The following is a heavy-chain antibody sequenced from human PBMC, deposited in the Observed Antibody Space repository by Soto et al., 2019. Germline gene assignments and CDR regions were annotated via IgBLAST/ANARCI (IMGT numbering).Heavy chain of an antibody. CDR2: FDPEDGET. Sequence: ASVKVSCKVSGYTLTELSMHWVRQAPGKGLEWMGGFDPEDGETIYAQKFQGRVTMTEDTSTDTAYMELSSLRSEDTAVYYCATDHPILRFLEWLFYWGQGTLVTVSS. D-gene: IGHD3-3*01. CDR1: GYTLTELS. V-gene: IGHV1-24*01. CDR3: ATDHPILRFLEWLFY. J-gene: IGHJ4*02.